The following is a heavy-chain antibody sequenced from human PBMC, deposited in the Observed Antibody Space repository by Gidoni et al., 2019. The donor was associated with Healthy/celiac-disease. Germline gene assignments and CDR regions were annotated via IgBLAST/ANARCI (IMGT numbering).Heavy chain of an antibody. D-gene: IGHD6-19*01. CDR1: RYTFTGYY. CDR3: ARASGPLPDSSAPNFDY. J-gene: IGHJ4*02. CDR2: INPNSGGT. Sequence: QVQLVQSGAEVKKPGASVKVSCTASRYTFTGYYMHWVRQAPGQGLEWMGWINPNSGGTNYAQKFQGWVTMTRDTSISTAYMELSRLRSDDTAVYYCARASGPLPDSSAPNFDYWGQGTLVTVSS. V-gene: IGHV1-2*04.